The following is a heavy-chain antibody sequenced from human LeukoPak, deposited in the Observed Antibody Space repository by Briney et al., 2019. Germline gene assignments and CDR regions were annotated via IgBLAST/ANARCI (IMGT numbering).Heavy chain of an antibody. CDR2: IYYSGST. CDR1: GGSISSYY. V-gene: IGHV4-59*01. CDR3: ARYEYSSSKGAFDI. J-gene: IGHJ3*02. Sequence: SETLSLTCTVSGGSISSYYWSWIRQPPGKGLEWIGYIYYSGSTSYNPSLKSRVTISVDTSKNQFSLKLSSVTAADTAVYYCARYEYSSSKGAFDIWGQGTMATVSS. D-gene: IGHD6-6*01.